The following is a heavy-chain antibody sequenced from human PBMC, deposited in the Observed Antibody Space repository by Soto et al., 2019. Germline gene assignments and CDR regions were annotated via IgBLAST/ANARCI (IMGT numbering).Heavy chain of an antibody. CDR1: GFTFTDYY. CDR2: ISSSGSSI. CDR3: ARLTGEDAFDI. V-gene: IGHV3-11*01. D-gene: IGHD7-27*01. Sequence: QVPLVESGGGLVQPGGSLRLSCAASGFTFTDYYMSWIRQAPGKGLEWISYISSSGSSIFYSDSVKGRFTVSRDNAMNSLFVQMNSLRAEDTALYYCARLTGEDAFDIWGQGTMVTVSS. J-gene: IGHJ3*02.